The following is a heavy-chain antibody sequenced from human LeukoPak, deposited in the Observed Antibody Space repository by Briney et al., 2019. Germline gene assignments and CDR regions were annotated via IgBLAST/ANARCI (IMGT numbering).Heavy chain of an antibody. Sequence: PSETLSLTCAVYGGSFSGYYWSWIRQPPGKGLEWIGEINHSGSTNYNPSLKSRVTISVDTSKNQFSLKLSSVTAADTAVYYCARRCYYGSGSYLLSYFDYWGQGTLVTVSS. CDR2: INHSGST. J-gene: IGHJ4*02. CDR1: GGSFSGYY. V-gene: IGHV4-34*01. D-gene: IGHD3-10*01. CDR3: ARRCYYGSGSYLLSYFDY.